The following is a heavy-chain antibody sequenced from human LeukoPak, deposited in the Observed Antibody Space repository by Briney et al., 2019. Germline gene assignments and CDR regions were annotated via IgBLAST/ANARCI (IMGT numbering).Heavy chain of an antibody. CDR3: ARDAYSSSWYVGATTTYYYGMDV. D-gene: IGHD6-13*01. CDR2: IIPLIGIA. CDR1: GGTFSSHA. Sequence: SVKVSCKASGGTFSSHAITWVRQAPGQGLEWMGRIIPLIGIANYAQKFQGRVTITADKSTSTAYMELSSLRSEDTAVYYCARDAYSSSWYVGATTTYYYGMDVWGQGTTVTVSS. J-gene: IGHJ6*02. V-gene: IGHV1-69*04.